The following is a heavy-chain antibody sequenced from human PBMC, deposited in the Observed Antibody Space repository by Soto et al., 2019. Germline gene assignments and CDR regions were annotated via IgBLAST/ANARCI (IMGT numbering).Heavy chain of an antibody. CDR2: INTNGVNT. CDR3: ARGRVEDSSGWATYFDY. V-gene: IGHV3-64*01. Sequence: EVKLVESGGGLVQPGGSLRLSCAASGFTFSGYSMFWVRQAPGKGLEYVSAINTNGVNTFYAKSVKGRFTISRDNSKKTMYLQMGSLRAEDMAVYYCARGRVEDSSGWATYFDYWGQGTLVTVSS. D-gene: IGHD6-19*01. J-gene: IGHJ4*02. CDR1: GFTFSGYS.